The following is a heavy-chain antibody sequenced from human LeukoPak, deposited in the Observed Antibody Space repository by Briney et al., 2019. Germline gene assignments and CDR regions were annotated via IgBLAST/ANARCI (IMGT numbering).Heavy chain of an antibody. CDR3: ARDGSGTYYNWFDP. Sequence: PSETLSLTCTVSGGSIGTSSHYWGWIRQAPGKGLEWIGSIYYSGSPYYNPSLKSRVTISVDTSKNQFSLKLSSVTAADTAVYYCARDGSGTYYNWFDPWGQGTLVTVSS. CDR1: GGSIGTSSHY. D-gene: IGHD1-26*01. V-gene: IGHV4-39*07. J-gene: IGHJ5*02. CDR2: IYYSGSP.